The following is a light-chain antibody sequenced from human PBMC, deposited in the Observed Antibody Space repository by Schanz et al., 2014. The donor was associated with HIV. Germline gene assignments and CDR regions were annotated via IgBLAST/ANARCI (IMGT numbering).Light chain of an antibody. CDR3: CSYAGSSTWV. J-gene: IGLJ3*02. CDR2: DVT. V-gene: IGLV2-23*02. Sequence: QSALTQPASVSGSPGQSINISCTGTSSDVGGYDFVSWYQQHPGKAPKLMIFDVTDRPSGVSSRFSGSKSGNTASLTISGLQAEDEADYYCCSYAGSSTWVFGGGTKLTVL. CDR1: SSDVGGYDF.